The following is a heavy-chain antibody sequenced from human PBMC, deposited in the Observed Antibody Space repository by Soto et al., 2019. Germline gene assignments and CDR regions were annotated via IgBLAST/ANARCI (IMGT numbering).Heavy chain of an antibody. CDR1: VVSINSGGYY. CDR2: IYNSGST. V-gene: IGHV4-31*03. J-gene: IGHJ5*02. Sequence: PSETLSLTCTFSVVSINSGGYYCSWIRQHPGKGLEWIGYIYNSGSTYYNPSLKTRATISMDTSKNQFSLNLRSVIAADTAVFYCARGYGRKHTESWGQGTLVPVPS. D-gene: IGHD4-17*01. CDR3: ARGYGRKHTES.